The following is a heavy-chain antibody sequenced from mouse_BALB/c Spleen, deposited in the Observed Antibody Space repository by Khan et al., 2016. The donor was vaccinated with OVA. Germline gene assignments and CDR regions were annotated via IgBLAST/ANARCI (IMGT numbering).Heavy chain of an antibody. J-gene: IGHJ2*01. Sequence: QVQLQQSGAELVRPGTSVKVSCKASGYAFTNYLIEWVKQRPGQGLEWIGVINPGSGGTNYNEKFKGKATLTADKSSSTAYMQLSSLTADDSAVYFYARTQLGRRFDDWGQGTTLAVSS. CDR1: GYAFTNYL. CDR2: INPGSGGT. V-gene: IGHV1-54*01. D-gene: IGHD3-1*01. CDR3: ARTQLGRRFDD.